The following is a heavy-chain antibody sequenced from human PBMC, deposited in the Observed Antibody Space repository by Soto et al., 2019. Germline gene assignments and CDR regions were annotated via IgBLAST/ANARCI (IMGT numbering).Heavy chain of an antibody. V-gene: IGHV4-34*01. J-gene: IGHJ5*02. D-gene: IGHD3-3*01. CDR1: GGSFSGYY. CDR2: INHSGTT. Sequence: PSETLSLTCAVYGGSFSGYYWSWIRQPPGKGLEWIGEINHSGTTNYNPSLKSRGTISVDTSKNQFSLKLSSVTAADTAVYYCASRITIFGGVIEEIPWGQGTLVT. CDR3: ASRITIFGGVIEEIP.